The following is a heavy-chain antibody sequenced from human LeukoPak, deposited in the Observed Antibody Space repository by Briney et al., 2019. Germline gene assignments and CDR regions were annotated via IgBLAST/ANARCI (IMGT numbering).Heavy chain of an antibody. CDR2: ISHDGDNT. V-gene: IGHV3-30-3*01. Sequence: PGGSLRLSCEASGFAFGSYAMHWVRQAPGRGLEWVAVISHDGDNTNSGEFVRGRFTLSRDNLKNTLYVQMNSLRGEDTAAYYCARVYYDFWSGYGINWFDPWGQGTLVTVSS. CDR1: GFAFGSYA. CDR3: ARVYYDFWSGYGINWFDP. J-gene: IGHJ5*02. D-gene: IGHD3-3*01.